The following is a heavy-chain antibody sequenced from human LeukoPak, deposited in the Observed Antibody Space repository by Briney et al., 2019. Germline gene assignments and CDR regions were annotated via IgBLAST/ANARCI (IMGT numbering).Heavy chain of an antibody. CDR2: IWYDGSNK. CDR1: GFTFSSYG. V-gene: IGHV3-33*01. J-gene: IGHJ4*02. Sequence: PGRSLRLSCAASGFTFSSYGMHWVRQAPGKGLEWVAVIWYDGSNKYYADSVKGRFTISRDNSKNTLYLQMNSLRAEDTAVYYCASQWYYYDSSGFDYWGQGTLVTVSS. D-gene: IGHD3-22*01. CDR3: ASQWYYYDSSGFDY.